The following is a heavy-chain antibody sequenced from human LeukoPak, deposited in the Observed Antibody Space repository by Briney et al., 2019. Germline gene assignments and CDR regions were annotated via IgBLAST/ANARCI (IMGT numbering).Heavy chain of an antibody. V-gene: IGHV4-34*01. J-gene: IGHJ5*02. D-gene: IGHD5-12*01. CDR1: GGSFSGFY. Sequence: SETLSLTCAVYGGSFSGFYWSWICQTPGKGLAWIASIDYTGTTYYNPSFKSRVSISMDTSKNQFSLKLSSVTAADTAVYYCARGLRYSGYDSWGQGTLVTVSS. CDR2: IDYTGTT. CDR3: ARGLRYSGYDS.